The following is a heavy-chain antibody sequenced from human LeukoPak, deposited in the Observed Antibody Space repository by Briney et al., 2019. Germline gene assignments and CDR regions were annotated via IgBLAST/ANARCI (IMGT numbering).Heavy chain of an antibody. CDR1: EFSVGSNY. V-gene: IGHV3-23*01. Sequence: GGSLRLSCAASEFSVGSNYMTWVRQAPGKGLEWVSSISASGVMTYYADSVKDRFTVSRDTSKHSLYLQMSSLTAADTAVYYCAKDRSIGTYYTFDHWGQGTLVTVSS. CDR3: AKDRSIGTYYTFDH. D-gene: IGHD1-26*01. J-gene: IGHJ4*02. CDR2: ISASGVMT.